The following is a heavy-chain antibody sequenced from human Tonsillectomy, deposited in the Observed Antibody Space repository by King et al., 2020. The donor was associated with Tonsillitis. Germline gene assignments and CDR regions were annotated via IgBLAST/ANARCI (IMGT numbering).Heavy chain of an antibody. CDR2: LYLDDDK. Sequence: TLKESGPTLVKPTQTLTLTCTFSGFSLSTSGVGVGWIRQPPGKALEWLALLYLDDDKRYSPSLKSRLTITKDTSKNQVVLTMTNMDPVDTGTYYCAHYSIRLRFDPWGQGTLVTVSS. CDR3: AHYSIRLRFDP. CDR1: GFSLSTSGVG. D-gene: IGHD2-2*01. V-gene: IGHV2-5*02. J-gene: IGHJ5*02.